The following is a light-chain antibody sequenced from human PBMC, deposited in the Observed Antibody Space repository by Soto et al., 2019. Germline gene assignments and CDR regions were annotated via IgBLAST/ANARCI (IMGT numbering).Light chain of an antibody. CDR2: GAS. J-gene: IGKJ1*01. CDR3: QQYNNWPQWT. V-gene: IGKV3-15*01. CDR1: QRVSSN. Sequence: EKKMTQSPAPLSLSPGGRDTPSCRASQRVSSNLAWYQQKPGQAPRLLICGASTRATGIPDRFSGSGSGTEFTLTISILQSEDFAVYYCQQYNNWPQWTFGQGTNVDIK.